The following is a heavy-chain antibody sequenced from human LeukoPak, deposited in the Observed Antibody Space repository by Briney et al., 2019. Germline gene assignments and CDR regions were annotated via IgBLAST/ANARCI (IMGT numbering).Heavy chain of an antibody. CDR1: GFTFSSYS. D-gene: IGHD5-18*01. CDR2: ISSSSSYI. V-gene: IGHV3-21*03. J-gene: IGHJ4*02. CDR3: AKDQGNTAMPLDY. Sequence: PGGSLRLSCAASGFTFSSYSMNWVRQAPGKGLEWVSSISSSSSYIYYADSVKGRFTISRDNAKNSLYLQMNSLRAEDTAVYYCAKDQGNTAMPLDYWGQGTLVTVSS.